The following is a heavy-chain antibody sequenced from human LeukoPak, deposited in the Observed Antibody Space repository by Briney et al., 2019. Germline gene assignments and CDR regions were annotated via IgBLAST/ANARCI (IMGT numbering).Heavy chain of an antibody. CDR3: ARESSGYYYKY. J-gene: IGHJ4*02. D-gene: IGHD3-22*01. CDR1: GYSISSGYY. V-gene: IGHV4-38-2*02. CDR2: INHSGST. Sequence: SETLSLTCTVSGYSISSGYYWSWIRQPPGKGLEWIGEINHSGSTNYNPSLKSRVTISVDTSKNQFSLKLSSVTAADTAVYYCARESSGYYYKYWGQGTLVTVSS.